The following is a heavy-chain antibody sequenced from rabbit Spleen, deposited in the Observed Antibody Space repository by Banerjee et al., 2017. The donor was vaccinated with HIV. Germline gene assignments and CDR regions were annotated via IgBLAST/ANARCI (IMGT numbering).Heavy chain of an antibody. D-gene: IGHD1-1*01. J-gene: IGHJ6*01. CDR1: GFSFSGGYY. Sequence: QQQLEESGGGLVQPEASLTLTCTASGFSFSGGYYVYWVRQAPGKGLEWIACINTATGKAVYASWAKGRFTISKTSSTTVTLQLNSLTAADTATYFCARDMWHDVSGVYYDLWGPGTLVTVS. CDR3: ARDMWHDVSGVYYDL. CDR2: INTATGKA. V-gene: IGHV1S45*01.